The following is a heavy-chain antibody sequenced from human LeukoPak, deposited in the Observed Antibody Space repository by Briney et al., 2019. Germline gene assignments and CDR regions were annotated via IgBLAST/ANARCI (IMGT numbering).Heavy chain of an antibody. D-gene: IGHD2-21*01. V-gene: IGHV4-34*01. CDR3: ARGRDRSKAGEH. CDR2: IHTYGDV. Sequence: PSQTLSLTCAGYGGSCRDDYCSCIRQLPGTERGWIGEIHTYGDVYYISTLRSRLTISIDTSKTQFSLRLTSLTAADTAFYYCARGRDRSKAGEHWGQGTLVTVSS. J-gene: IGHJ4*02. CDR1: GGSCRDDY.